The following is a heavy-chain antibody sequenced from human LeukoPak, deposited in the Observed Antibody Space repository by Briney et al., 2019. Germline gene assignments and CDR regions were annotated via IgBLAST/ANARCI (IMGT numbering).Heavy chain of an antibody. CDR2: ISSSSSYI. CDR1: GFTFSSYS. CDR3: ARSSGYVAYFDY. Sequence: KPGGSLLLSCAASGFTFSSYSMNWVRRAPGKGLEWVSSISSSSSYIYYADSVKGRFTISRDNAKNSLYLQMNSLRAEDTAVYYCARSSGYVAYFDYWGQGTLVTVSS. D-gene: IGHD5-12*01. J-gene: IGHJ4*02. V-gene: IGHV3-21*01.